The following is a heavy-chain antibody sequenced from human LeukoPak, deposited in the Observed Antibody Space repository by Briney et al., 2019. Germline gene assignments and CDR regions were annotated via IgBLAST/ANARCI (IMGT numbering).Heavy chain of an antibody. J-gene: IGHJ3*02. CDR3: ARRDLWFGELFFAFDI. CDR2: IYPGDSDT. V-gene: IGHV5-51*01. D-gene: IGHD3-10*01. CDR1: GYSFTSYW. Sequence: GESLKISCKGSGYSFTSYWIGWVRQMPGKGLEWMGIIYPGDSDTRYSPSFQGQVTISADKSISTAYLQWSSLKASDTAMYYCARRDLWFGELFFAFDIWGQGTMVTVSS.